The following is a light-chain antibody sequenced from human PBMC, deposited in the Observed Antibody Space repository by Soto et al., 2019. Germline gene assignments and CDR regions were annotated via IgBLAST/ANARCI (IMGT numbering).Light chain of an antibody. CDR1: QSINNW. CDR2: DAS. J-gene: IGKJ4*01. CDR3: QQYDTYPLN. Sequence: DVPMTQSPSSLSASVGDRVSITCRASQSINNWLAWYQQKPGKAPKFLIYDASTLETGVPSRFSGSASGTEFTLTISGLQPKDVASYYCQQYDTYPLNFGGGTRVELK. V-gene: IGKV1-5*01.